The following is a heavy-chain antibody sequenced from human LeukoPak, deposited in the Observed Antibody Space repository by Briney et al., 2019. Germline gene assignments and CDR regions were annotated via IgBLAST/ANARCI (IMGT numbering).Heavy chain of an antibody. CDR3: AKDWSCDY. D-gene: IGHD1-26*01. J-gene: IGHJ4*02. CDR1: GFTFSNSA. CDR2: ISDSGGKT. V-gene: IGHV3-23*01. Sequence: GGSLRLSCAASGFTFSNSAMTWVRQAPGKGLEWVSAISDSGGKTHYADSVKGRFTISRDNSKDTLYLQMNSLRVEDTAIYYCAKDWSCDYWGQGTLITVSS.